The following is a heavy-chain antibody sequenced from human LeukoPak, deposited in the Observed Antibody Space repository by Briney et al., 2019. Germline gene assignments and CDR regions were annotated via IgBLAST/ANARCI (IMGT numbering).Heavy chain of an antibody. CDR3: ARYYYDSSGYYSWVDY. J-gene: IGHJ4*02. CDR1: GGSISSYY. D-gene: IGHD3-22*01. Sequence: TSETLSLTCTVSGGSISSYYWSWIRQPPGKGLEWIGYIYYSGSTNYNPSLKSRVTISVDTSKNQFSLKLSSVTAADTAVYYCARYYYDSSGYYSWVDYWGQGTQVTVSS. CDR2: IYYSGST. V-gene: IGHV4-59*01.